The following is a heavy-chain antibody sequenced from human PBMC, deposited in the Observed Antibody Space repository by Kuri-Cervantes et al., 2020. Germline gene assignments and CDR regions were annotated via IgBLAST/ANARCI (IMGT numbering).Heavy chain of an antibody. CDR2: ISGSGGST. CDR1: GFTFSSYA. Sequence: GESLKISCAASGFTFSSYAMSWVRQAPGKGLEWVSAISGSGGSTYYADSVKGRFTISRDNSKNTLYLQMNSLRAEDTAVYYCVTERRNYYLDVWGKGTTVTISS. CDR3: VTERRNYYLDV. J-gene: IGHJ6*03. V-gene: IGHV3-23*01.